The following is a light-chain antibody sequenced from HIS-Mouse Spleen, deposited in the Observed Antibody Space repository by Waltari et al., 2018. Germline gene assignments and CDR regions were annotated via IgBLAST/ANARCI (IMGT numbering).Light chain of an antibody. CDR1: SSNIGAGYD. Sequence: QSVLTQPPSVSGAPGQRVTISCTGSSSNIGAGYDVHWYQQLPGTAPKLLIYCNSNRPSGVPDRFSGSKSGTSASLAITGLQAEDEADYYCQSYDSSLSVFGGGTKLTVL. CDR2: CNS. V-gene: IGLV1-40*01. CDR3: QSYDSSLSV. J-gene: IGLJ2*01.